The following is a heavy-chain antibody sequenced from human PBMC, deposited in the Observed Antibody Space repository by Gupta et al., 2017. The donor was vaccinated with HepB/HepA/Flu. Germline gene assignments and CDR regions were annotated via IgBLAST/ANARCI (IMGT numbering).Heavy chain of an antibody. D-gene: IGHD6-6*01. V-gene: IGHV3-23*01. J-gene: IGHJ4*02. Sequence: EVQLLESGGGLVQPGGSLRLSCAASGFTFSSYAMSWVRQAPGKGLEWVSAISGSGGSTYYADSVKGRFTISRDNSKNTLYLQMNSLRAEDTAVYYCAKVIHQSPIAARFAACSSDYWGQGTLVTVSS. CDR1: GFTFSSYA. CDR2: ISGSGGST. CDR3: AKVIHQSPIAARFAACSSDY.